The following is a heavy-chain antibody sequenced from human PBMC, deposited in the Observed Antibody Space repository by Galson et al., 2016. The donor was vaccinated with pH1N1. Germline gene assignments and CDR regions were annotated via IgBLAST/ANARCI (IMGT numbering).Heavy chain of an antibody. V-gene: IGHV4-31*03. CDR1: GGSISSTTYY. Sequence: TLSLTCTVSGGSISSTTYYWSWLRHQPGKGLEWIGYIYYGGSTYYNPSFRSRVAMSVDTSKNQVSLTLAAVTAADTAVYYCAKVPPSPSAMWGQGTMVTVTA. CDR2: IYYGGST. J-gene: IGHJ3*02. CDR3: AKVPPSPSAM.